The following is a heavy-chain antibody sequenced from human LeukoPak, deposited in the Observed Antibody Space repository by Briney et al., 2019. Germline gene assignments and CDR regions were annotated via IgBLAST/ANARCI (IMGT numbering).Heavy chain of an antibody. D-gene: IGHD1-14*01. J-gene: IGHJ5*02. CDR1: GESFSGYY. Sequence: SETLSLTCAVYGESFSGYYWTWIRQPRGKGLEWIGSIYYSGSTYYNPSLKSRVTISVDTSKNQFSLKLSSVTAADTAVYYCARRGTVRNWFDPWGQGTLVTVSS. CDR3: ARRGTVRNWFDP. CDR2: IYYSGST. V-gene: IGHV4-34*01.